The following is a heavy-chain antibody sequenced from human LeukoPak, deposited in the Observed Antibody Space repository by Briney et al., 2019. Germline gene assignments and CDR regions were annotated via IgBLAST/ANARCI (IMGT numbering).Heavy chain of an antibody. CDR3: VRDKRFPDDLFDI. Sequence: GGSLRLSCAASGFTFRSYAMSWVRQAPGKGLEWVSAISASDGRTWYADSVRGRFTISRDKFKNTLYVQINSLRAEDTAVYYCVRDKRFPDDLFDIWGQGTLVTVSS. V-gene: IGHV3-23*01. J-gene: IGHJ3*02. CDR1: GFTFRSYA. D-gene: IGHD3-10*01. CDR2: ISASDGRT.